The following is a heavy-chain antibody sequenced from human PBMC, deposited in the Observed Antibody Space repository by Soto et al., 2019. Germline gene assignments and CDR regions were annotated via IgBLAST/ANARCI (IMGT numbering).Heavy chain of an antibody. J-gene: IGHJ4*02. V-gene: IGHV1-3*01. D-gene: IGHD2-15*01. CDR1: GYTLGTYS. Sequence: QVQLVQSGAEVKKPGASVKVSCRASGYTLGTYSMHWVRQAPGQRLEWMGCINGCSGDTRSSQNFQDRVTIFRDTSANTAYMELSRLTSEASAVYYCARGTNPTSFTPDYWGQGTLVTVSS. CDR2: INGCSGDT. CDR3: ARGTNPTSFTPDY.